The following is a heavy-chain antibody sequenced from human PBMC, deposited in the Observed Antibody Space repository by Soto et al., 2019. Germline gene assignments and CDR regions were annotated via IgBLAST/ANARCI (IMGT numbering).Heavy chain of an antibody. CDR1: GGSISSGGYS. J-gene: IGHJ4*02. CDR3: AGAWGLGAGAVDY. Sequence: QLQLQESGSGLVKPSQTLSLTCAASGGSISSGGYSWSWIRQPPGKGLEWVGYIYHSGSTYCNPSLQGRVTIAVDRSKNQFALKLSCVTAADTAVYCCAGAWGLGAGAVDYWGQGTLFTVSS. V-gene: IGHV4-30-2*01. D-gene: IGHD3-16*01. CDR2: IYHSGST.